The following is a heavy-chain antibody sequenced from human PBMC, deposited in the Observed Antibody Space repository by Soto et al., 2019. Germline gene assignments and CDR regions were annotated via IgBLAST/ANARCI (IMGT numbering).Heavy chain of an antibody. CDR1: GGSISGYY. CDR2: IFYRGNT. Sequence: QVQLQESGPGLVKPSETLSLICTVSGGSISGYYWSWIRQSPGKGLEWIGYIFYRGNTLYNPSLQSRVTISVDTSNNQFSLRLTSVTAADTAVYYCTRHAIIPKLQYGMDVWGQGAAVTVSS. D-gene: IGHD1-1*01. CDR3: TRHAIIPKLQYGMDV. J-gene: IGHJ6*02. V-gene: IGHV4-59*01.